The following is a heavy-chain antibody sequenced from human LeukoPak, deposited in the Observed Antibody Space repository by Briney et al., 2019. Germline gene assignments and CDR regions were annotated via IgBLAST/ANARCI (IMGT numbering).Heavy chain of an antibody. J-gene: IGHJ6*03. V-gene: IGHV4-39*07. CDR2: IYYSGST. CDR3: ARVSELRWGFYYMDV. D-gene: IGHD2-21*01. Sequence: ASETLSLTCTVSGGSISSSSYYWGWIRQPPGKGLEWIGSIYYSGSTYYNPSLKSRVTISVDTSKNQFSLKLSSVTAADTAVYYCARVSELRWGFYYMDVWGKGTTVTVSS. CDR1: GGSISSSSYY.